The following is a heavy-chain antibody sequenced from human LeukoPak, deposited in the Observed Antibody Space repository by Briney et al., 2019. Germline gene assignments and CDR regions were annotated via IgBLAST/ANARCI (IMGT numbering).Heavy chain of an antibody. CDR3: GRDTVGYGGAFDI. Sequence: GGTLRLSCAASGFTFSSYPMHWVRQAPGKGLEWLAFISYDGSNKYYADSVKGRFTISRDNSKNTLYLQVNSLRPEDTAVYYCGRDTVGYGGAFDIWGQGTMVTVSS. J-gene: IGHJ3*02. CDR1: GFTFSSYP. CDR2: ISYDGSNK. V-gene: IGHV3-30-3*01. D-gene: IGHD5-18*01.